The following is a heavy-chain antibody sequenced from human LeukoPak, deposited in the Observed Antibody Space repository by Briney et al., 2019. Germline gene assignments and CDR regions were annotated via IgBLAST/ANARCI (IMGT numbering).Heavy chain of an antibody. Sequence: ASVKVSCKASGYTFTGYYMHWVRQAPGQGLEWMGWIKPNSGDTKYAQKFQGRVTMTRDTSISTVYMELSRLRFDDTAVYYCVTGRTIFYYYMDVWGKGTTVIVSS. CDR3: VTGRTIFYYYMDV. J-gene: IGHJ6*03. CDR2: IKPNSGDT. V-gene: IGHV1-2*02. D-gene: IGHD3-3*02. CDR1: GYTFTGYY.